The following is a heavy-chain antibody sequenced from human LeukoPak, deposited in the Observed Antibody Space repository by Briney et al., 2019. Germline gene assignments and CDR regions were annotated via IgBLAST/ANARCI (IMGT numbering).Heavy chain of an antibody. CDR2: IRSKAYGGTT. Sequence: GGSLRLSCTASGFTFGDYAMSWVRQAPGKGLEWVGFIRSKAYGGTTEYAASVKGRFTISRDDSKSIAYLQMNSLKTEDTAVYYCTRDLRDRLINCGGDCRGAFDIWGQGTMVTVSS. V-gene: IGHV3-49*04. CDR3: TRDLRDRLINCGGDCRGAFDI. D-gene: IGHD2-21*02. CDR1: GFTFGDYA. J-gene: IGHJ3*02.